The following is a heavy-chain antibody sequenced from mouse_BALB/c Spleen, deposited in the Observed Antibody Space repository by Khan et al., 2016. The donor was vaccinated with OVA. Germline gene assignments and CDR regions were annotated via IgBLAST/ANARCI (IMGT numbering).Heavy chain of an antibody. J-gene: IGHJ3*01. CDR1: GYSFTGYY. D-gene: IGHD1-1*01. Sequence: LVKTGASVKISCKASGYSFTGYYMHWVKQSHGKSLEWIGYISCYNGSTTYNQKFKGKATFTVDTSSSTVYMQFNSLTSEDSAVFKCARGDYYGSSSFAYWGQGTLVTVSA. V-gene: IGHV1S34*01. CDR3: ARGDYYGSSSFAY. CDR2: ISCYNGST.